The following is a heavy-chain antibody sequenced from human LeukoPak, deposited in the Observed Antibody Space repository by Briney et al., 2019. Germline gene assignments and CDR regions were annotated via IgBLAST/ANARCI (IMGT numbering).Heavy chain of an antibody. CDR1: GFTFSSFS. CDR2: I. CDR3: ARDSYGSGSYYRIDY. Sequence: GGSLRLSCAASGFTFSSFSMNWVRQAPGKGLEWVSYIKGRYTISRDNAKNSLYLQMNSLRAEDTAVYYCARDSYGSGSYYRIDYWGQGTLVTVSS. V-gene: IGHV3-21*05. J-gene: IGHJ4*02. D-gene: IGHD3-10*01.